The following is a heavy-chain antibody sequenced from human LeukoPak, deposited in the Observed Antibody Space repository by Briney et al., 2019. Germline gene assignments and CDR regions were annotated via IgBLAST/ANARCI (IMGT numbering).Heavy chain of an antibody. D-gene: IGHD6-19*01. CDR1: GYRVSSNSAA. J-gene: IGHJ5*02. Sequence: SQALSLTCVISGYRVSSNSAAWNWMRQSPSRGLEWMGRTYYRSKWYNDYAVSVKSRITINPDTSKNQFSLQLSSVTPEDTAVYYCAGGYSSGGNWFDPWGQGTLVTVSS. V-gene: IGHV6-1*01. CDR3: AGGYSSGGNWFDP. CDR2: TYYRSKWYN.